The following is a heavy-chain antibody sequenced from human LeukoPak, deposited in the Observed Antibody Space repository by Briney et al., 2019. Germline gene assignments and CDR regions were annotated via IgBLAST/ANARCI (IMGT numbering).Heavy chain of an antibody. V-gene: IGHV4-39*01. CDR3: ARPHYDFWSGYANNWFDP. J-gene: IGHJ5*02. CDR2: VYYSGST. Sequence: PSETLSLTCTVSGASISSSSYSWGWIRQPPGKGLEWIGGVYYSGSTYYNPSLKSRVTISVDTSKNQFSLKLSSVTAADTAVYYCARPHYDFWSGYANNWFDPWGQGTLVTVSS. CDR1: GASISSSSYS. D-gene: IGHD3-3*01.